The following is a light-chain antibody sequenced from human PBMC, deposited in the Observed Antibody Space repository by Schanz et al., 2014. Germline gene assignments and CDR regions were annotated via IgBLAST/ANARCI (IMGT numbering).Light chain of an antibody. Sequence: EIVMTQSPATLSVSPGERATLSCRASQSVSNKLAWYQHKPGQAPRLLIYGASTRATGIPGRFSGGGSGTDFTLTISSLQSEDFGVYYCQQYNSWPPALTFGGGTKVEIK. CDR3: QQYNSWPPALT. CDR1: QSVSNK. CDR2: GAS. V-gene: IGKV3-15*01. J-gene: IGKJ4*01.